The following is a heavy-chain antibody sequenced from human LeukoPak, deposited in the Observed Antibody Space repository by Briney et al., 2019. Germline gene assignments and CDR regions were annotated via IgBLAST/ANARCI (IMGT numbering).Heavy chain of an antibody. CDR3: AKAPSSGYGGLDP. Sequence: GGSLRLSCAASGFTFDDYAMHWVRQAPGKGLEWVSGISWNSGSIGYADSVKGRVTISRDNAKNSLYLQMNTLTAEDTALYYCAKAPSSGYGGLDPWGQGTLVTVSS. CDR2: ISWNSGSI. CDR1: GFTFDDYA. J-gene: IGHJ5*02. V-gene: IGHV3-9*01. D-gene: IGHD5-12*01.